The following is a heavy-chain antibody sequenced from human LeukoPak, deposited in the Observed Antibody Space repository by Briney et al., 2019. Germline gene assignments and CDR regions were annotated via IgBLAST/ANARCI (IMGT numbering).Heavy chain of an antibody. CDR2: INPDSGGT. D-gene: IGHD5-18*01. Sequence: GASVKVSCKASGITFTGYYMHWVRQAPGQGLEWMGWINPDSGGTNYAEKFQGRVTMTRDTSISTAYMELSRLRSDDTAVYYCARGGPPKTWIQLWGWFDPWGQGTLVTVSS. J-gene: IGHJ5*02. V-gene: IGHV1-2*02. CDR3: ARGGPPKTWIQLWGWFDP. CDR1: GITFTGYY.